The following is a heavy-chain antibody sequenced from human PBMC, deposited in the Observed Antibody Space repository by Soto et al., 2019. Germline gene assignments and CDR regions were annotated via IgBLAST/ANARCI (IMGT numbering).Heavy chain of an antibody. CDR3: ARAPLLVGETIYENYFDY. V-gene: IGHV1-69*13. D-gene: IGHD3-10*01. CDR2: NIPTFGTT. J-gene: IGHJ4*02. CDR1: GGAFRNSV. Sequence: SVKVSCKASGGAFRNSVISWVRQAPGQGLEWMGGNIPTFGTTHYAQKFQGRVTIIADESTSTVYMELANLRSDDTTVYYCARAPLLVGETIYENYFDYWGQGTLVTVSS.